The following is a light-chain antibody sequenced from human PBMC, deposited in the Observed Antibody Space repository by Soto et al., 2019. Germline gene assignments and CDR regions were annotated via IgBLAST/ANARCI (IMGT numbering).Light chain of an antibody. Sequence: EIVLTQSQATLSVSPGDRATLSCRASQSVTSNLAWYQQKPGQAPRLLIYGASTRATGIPARFSGSGSGTEFTLTISSLQSGDFAVYFCQQYNNWPPITFGQGTRLEI. CDR2: GAS. CDR3: QQYNNWPPIT. CDR1: QSVTSN. J-gene: IGKJ5*01. V-gene: IGKV3-15*01.